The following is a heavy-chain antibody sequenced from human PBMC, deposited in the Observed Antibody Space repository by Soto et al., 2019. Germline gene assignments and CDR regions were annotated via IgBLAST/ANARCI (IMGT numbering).Heavy chain of an antibody. CDR2: ISYDGSNK. CDR1: GFTFSSYG. J-gene: IGHJ4*02. Sequence: GGSLRLSCAASGFTFSSYGMHWVRQAPGKGLEWVAVISYDGSNKYYADSVKGRFTVSRDNSKNTIFLRMSGLRAEDTAIYYCTKDIRVRQIVPQFDFWGQGTLVTVSS. V-gene: IGHV3-30*18. D-gene: IGHD3-10*01. CDR3: TKDIRVRQIVPQFDF.